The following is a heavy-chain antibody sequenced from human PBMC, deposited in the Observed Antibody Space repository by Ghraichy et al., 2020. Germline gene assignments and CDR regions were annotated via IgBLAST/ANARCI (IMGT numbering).Heavy chain of an antibody. V-gene: IGHV3-23*01. Sequence: GGSLRLSCAASGFSFSTYAMSWVRQAPGKGLEWVSVISGSGRSAYYADSVKGRFTISRDNSNSTVYLEMNSLRAEDSAIYYCVKTGSVVVTAILDWGQGTLVTVSS. D-gene: IGHD2-21*02. CDR2: ISGSGRSA. J-gene: IGHJ4*02. CDR1: GFSFSTYA. CDR3: VKTGSVVVTAILD.